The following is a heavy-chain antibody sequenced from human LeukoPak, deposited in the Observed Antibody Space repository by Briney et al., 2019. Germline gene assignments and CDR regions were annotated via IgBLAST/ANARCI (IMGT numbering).Heavy chain of an antibody. J-gene: IGHJ4*02. D-gene: IGHD3-10*01. CDR3: ARETGPNYFDY. CDR1: GGSISSYY. V-gene: IGHV4-59*01. CDR2: IYYSGST. Sequence: PSETLSLTCTVSGGSISSYYWSWIRQPPGEGLEWIGYIYYSGSTNYNPSLKSRVTISVDTSKNQFSLKLSSVTAADTAVYYCARETGPNYFDYWGQGTLVTVSS.